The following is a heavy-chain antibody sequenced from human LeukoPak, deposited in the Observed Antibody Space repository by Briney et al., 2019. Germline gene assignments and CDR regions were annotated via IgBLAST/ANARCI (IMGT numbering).Heavy chain of an antibody. CDR3: VRLGGSYFRHGYYFYYMDA. Sequence: SETLSLTCTVSGGSLTDSSFFWGWIRQSPGAGLEWIGKMYLDGGTNYDPSLRNRVTISVDTSKNQFSLRLTSVTAADRAVYYCVRLGGSYFRHGYYFYYMDAWGKGTTVTVSS. J-gene: IGHJ6*03. CDR2: MYLDGGT. V-gene: IGHV4-39*01. D-gene: IGHD1-26*01. CDR1: GGSLTDSSFF.